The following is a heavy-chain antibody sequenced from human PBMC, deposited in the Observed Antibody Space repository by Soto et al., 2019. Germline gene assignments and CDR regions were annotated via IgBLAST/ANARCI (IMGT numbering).Heavy chain of an antibody. V-gene: IGHV1-8*01. CDR2: MNPNSGNT. Sequence: GVSVKVSCKASGYSFSTYNINWVRRATGRGLEWMGWMNPNSGNTGYAQKFQDRITLTRDTSITTAYLELSSLRSDDTAVYFCVRYGVAATNWGQGTQVTVSS. CDR3: VRYGVAATN. J-gene: IGHJ4*02. CDR1: GYSFSTYN. D-gene: IGHD2-8*01.